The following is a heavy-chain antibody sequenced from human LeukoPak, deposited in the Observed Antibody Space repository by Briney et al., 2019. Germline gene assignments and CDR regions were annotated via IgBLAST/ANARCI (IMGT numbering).Heavy chain of an antibody. Sequence: GGSLRLSCAASGFTFSSYWMSWVRQAPGKGLEWVANIKQDGSEKYYVDSVKGRFTISRDNAKNSLYLQMNSLRAEDTAVYYCARGGSIMITFGGVLLNWFDPWGQGTLVTVSS. CDR1: GFTFSSYW. CDR2: IKQDGSEK. D-gene: IGHD3-16*01. CDR3: ARGGSIMITFGGVLLNWFDP. J-gene: IGHJ5*02. V-gene: IGHV3-7*02.